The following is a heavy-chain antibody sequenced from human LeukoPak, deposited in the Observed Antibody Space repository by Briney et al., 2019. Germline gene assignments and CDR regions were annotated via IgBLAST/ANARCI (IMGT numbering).Heavy chain of an antibody. J-gene: IGHJ4*02. CDR1: GYTFTSYA. CDR3: ARGTGVVIMTD. V-gene: IGHV1-3*01. Sequence: GASVKVSCKASGYTFTSYAMHWVRQAPGQRLEWMGWINAGNGNTKYSQKFQGRVTITTDESTSTAYMELSSLRSEDTAVYYCARGTGVVIMTDWGQGTLVTVSS. CDR2: INAGNGNT. D-gene: IGHD3-3*01.